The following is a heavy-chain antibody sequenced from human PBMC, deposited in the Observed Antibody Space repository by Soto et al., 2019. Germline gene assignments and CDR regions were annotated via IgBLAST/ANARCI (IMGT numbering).Heavy chain of an antibody. CDR2: RGYDGSGK. D-gene: IGHD4-4*01. J-gene: IGHJ4*02. CDR1: GFTFGSHG. V-gene: IGHV3-30*18. CDR3: AKEDYTFFDS. Sequence: QVQLVESGGGVVQPGRSLRLSCAASGFTFGSHGMHWVRQAPGKGLEWVALRGYDGSGKYYTDSVKGRFTISRDNSKNMMYLQMNSLRAEDTAIYYCAKEDYTFFDSWGQGTLVTVSS.